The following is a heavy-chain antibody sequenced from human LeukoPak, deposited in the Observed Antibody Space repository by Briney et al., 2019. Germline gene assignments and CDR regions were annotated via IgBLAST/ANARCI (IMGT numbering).Heavy chain of an antibody. CDR1: EGTFSSYA. CDR3: ARDLLFSAPSSHYGMDV. V-gene: IGHV1-69*04. J-gene: IGHJ6*02. D-gene: IGHD6-19*01. Sequence: SVKVSCKASEGTFSSYAISWVRQAPGQGLEWMGRIIPILGVANYAQKFQGRVTITADKSTSTAYMELSSLRSEDTAVYYCARDLLFSAPSSHYGMDVWGQGTTVTVSS. CDR2: IIPILGVA.